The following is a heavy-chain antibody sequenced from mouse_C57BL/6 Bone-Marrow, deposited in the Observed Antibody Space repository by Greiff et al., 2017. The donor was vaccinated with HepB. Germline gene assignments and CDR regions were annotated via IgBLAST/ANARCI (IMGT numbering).Heavy chain of an antibody. D-gene: IGHD2-5*01. Sequence: DVMLVESGGGLVKPGGSLKLSCAASGFTFSSYTMSWVRQTPEKRLEWVATISGGGGNTYYPDSVKGRFTISRDNAKNTLYLQMSSLRSEDTALYYCARHFFYSNCAMDYWGQGTSVTVSS. CDR2: ISGGGGNT. V-gene: IGHV5-9*01. CDR3: ARHFFYSNCAMDY. J-gene: IGHJ4*01. CDR1: GFTFSSYT.